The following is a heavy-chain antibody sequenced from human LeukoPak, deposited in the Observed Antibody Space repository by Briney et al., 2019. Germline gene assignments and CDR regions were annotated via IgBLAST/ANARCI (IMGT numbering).Heavy chain of an antibody. D-gene: IGHD3-10*01. CDR2: MRGKVNNNVT. V-gene: IGHV3-73*01. CDR1: GLIYSGSG. CDR3: TSWTPYGGSGAPYHGMDV. J-gene: IGHJ6*02. Sequence: GGSLRLPCAASGLIYSGSGMHWVRQASGKGLEWVGRMRGKVNNNVTAYAASVKGRFTISRDESKNTAYLQMNGLKTEDTAVYYCTSWTPYGGSGAPYHGMDVWGQGTTVIVS.